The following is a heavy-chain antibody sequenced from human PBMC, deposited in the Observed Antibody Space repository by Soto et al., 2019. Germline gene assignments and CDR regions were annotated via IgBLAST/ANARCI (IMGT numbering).Heavy chain of an antibody. V-gene: IGHV3-64D*06. CDR2: ISSEGATT. Sequence: PGGSRRLSCSVSGFIFSSYAMHWVRQAPGKGLEYVASISSEGATTHYADSVKGRFIISRDNSKNTLYLQMSSLRAEDTAVYYCVKDRYVDYWGQGILVTVSS. CDR3: VKDRYVDY. CDR1: GFIFSSYA. J-gene: IGHJ4*02.